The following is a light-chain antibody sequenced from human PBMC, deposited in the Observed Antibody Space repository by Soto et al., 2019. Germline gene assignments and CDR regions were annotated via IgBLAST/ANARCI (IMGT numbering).Light chain of an antibody. CDR2: EVS. V-gene: IGLV2-23*02. Sequence: QSVLTQPASVSGSPGQSITISCTGTSSDVGSYNLVSWYQQHPGKAPKLMIYEVSKRPSGVSSRFSGSKSGNTASLTISGSQAEAEADYYCCSYAGGTTFVVFGGGTKLTVL. CDR3: CSYAGGTTFVV. J-gene: IGLJ3*02. CDR1: SSDVGSYNL.